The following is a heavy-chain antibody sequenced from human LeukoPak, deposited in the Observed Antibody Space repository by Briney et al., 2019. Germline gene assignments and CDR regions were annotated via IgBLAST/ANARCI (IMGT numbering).Heavy chain of an antibody. J-gene: IGHJ3*02. V-gene: IGHV3-48*01. Sequence: PGGSLRLSCAASGFTYSSYSMNWVRQAPGKGREGVLDISSSSSTIYYADSVKGRFTISRDNAKNSLYLQMNSLRAEDTAVYYCARAGANYYGSGSYYNDAFDIWGQGTMVTVSS. CDR2: ISSSSSTI. CDR1: GFTYSSYS. CDR3: ARAGANYYGSGSYYNDAFDI. D-gene: IGHD3-10*01.